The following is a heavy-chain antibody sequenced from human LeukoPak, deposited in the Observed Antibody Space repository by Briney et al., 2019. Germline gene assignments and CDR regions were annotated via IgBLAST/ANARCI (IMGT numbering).Heavy chain of an antibody. CDR2: IYYSGGT. V-gene: IGHV4-39*01. CDR1: GGSISSSSYY. J-gene: IGHJ4*02. D-gene: IGHD2-15*01. Sequence: SETLSLTCTVSGGSISSSSYYWGWIRQPPGKGLEWIGSIYYSGGTYYNPSLKSRVTISVDTSKNQFSLKLSSVTAADTAVYYCAVGYCSGGSCFLDYWGQGTLVTVSS. CDR3: AVGYCSGGSCFLDY.